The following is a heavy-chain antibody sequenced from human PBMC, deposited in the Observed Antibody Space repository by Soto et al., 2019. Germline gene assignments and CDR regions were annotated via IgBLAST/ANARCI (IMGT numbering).Heavy chain of an antibody. Sequence: PSETLSLTCTVSGGSVSSDDFYWSWLRQPPGKGLESIGYIHYDGSIYYNPSLKSRVTISLDKSENQFSLKVTSLTAADTAVYYCASRDPGTSVDYWGQGTLVTVSS. CDR1: GGSVSSDDFY. V-gene: IGHV4-30-4*01. CDR3: ASRDPGTSVDY. J-gene: IGHJ4*02. D-gene: IGHD1-7*01. CDR2: IHYDGSI.